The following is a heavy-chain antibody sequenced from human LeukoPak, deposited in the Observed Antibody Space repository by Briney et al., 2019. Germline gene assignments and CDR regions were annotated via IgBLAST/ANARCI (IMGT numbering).Heavy chain of an antibody. Sequence: GGSLRLSCAASGFTFSSYGIHWVRQAPGKGLEWVAFIRFDGSVKYYADSVKGRFTISRDNSKNTLYLQMNNVRAEDTAVYYCVKDLYGSGWTPDYWGHGTLLTVSS. CDR3: VKDLYGSGWTPDY. V-gene: IGHV3-30*02. CDR2: IRFDGSVK. D-gene: IGHD6-19*01. J-gene: IGHJ4*01. CDR1: GFTFSSYG.